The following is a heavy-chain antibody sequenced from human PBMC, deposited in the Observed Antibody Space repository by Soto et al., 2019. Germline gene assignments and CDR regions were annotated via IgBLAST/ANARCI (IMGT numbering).Heavy chain of an antibody. Sequence: QVQLVQSGAEVKKPGASVKVSCKASGYTFTSYDINWVRQATGQGLEWMGWMNPNSGKTAYAQKFQGRVTMTRNTSMSTAYMELSSLTSEDKTVYYCAGGDSGYYLAIDHWGQGTLVTVSS. V-gene: IGHV1-8*01. CDR3: AGGDSGYYLAIDH. J-gene: IGHJ4*02. CDR1: GYTFTSYD. D-gene: IGHD5-12*01. CDR2: MNPNSGKT.